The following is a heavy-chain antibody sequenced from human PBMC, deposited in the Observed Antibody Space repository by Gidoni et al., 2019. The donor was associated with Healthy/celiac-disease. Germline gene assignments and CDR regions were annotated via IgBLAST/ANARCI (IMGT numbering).Heavy chain of an antibody. CDR2: ISSSSSTI. V-gene: IGHV3-48*02. CDR3: ARGGSRVLDL. Sequence: EVQLVESGGGLVQPGGSLRLSCAASGFTFSSFRMNWVRQAPGKGLEWGSYISSSSSTIYYADSVKGRFTISRDNAKNSLYLQMNSLRDEDTAVYYCARGGSRVLDLWGRGTLVTVSS. J-gene: IGHJ2*01. D-gene: IGHD3-10*01. CDR1: GFTFSSFR.